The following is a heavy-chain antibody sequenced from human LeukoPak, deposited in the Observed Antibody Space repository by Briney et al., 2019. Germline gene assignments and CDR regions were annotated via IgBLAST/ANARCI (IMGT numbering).Heavy chain of an antibody. CDR2: ISWNSGNI. V-gene: IGHV3-9*01. CDR1: GFTFDDYA. CDR3: ATDQMYRVQLWRHFDY. Sequence: GGSLRLSCAASGFTFDDYAMHWVRQAPGKGLEWVSGISWNSGNIAYADSVKGRFTISRDNAKNSLYLQMNSLRSEDTAVYYCATDQMYRVQLWRHFDYWGQGTLVTVSS. J-gene: IGHJ4*02. D-gene: IGHD5-18*01.